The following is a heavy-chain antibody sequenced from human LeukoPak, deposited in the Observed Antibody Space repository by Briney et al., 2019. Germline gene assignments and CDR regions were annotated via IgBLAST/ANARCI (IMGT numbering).Heavy chain of an antibody. D-gene: IGHD1-26*01. CDR3: AKDFVGPDDY. CDR1: GFTFSSYW. CDR2: IDSNGRTI. J-gene: IGHJ4*02. Sequence: GGSLRLSCAASGFTFSSYWMHWVRQAPGKGLVGVSRIDSNGRTINYADSVKGRFTISRDNANSMLYLQMNSLRAEDSAVYYCAKDFVGPDDYWGQGTLVTVSS. V-gene: IGHV3-74*01.